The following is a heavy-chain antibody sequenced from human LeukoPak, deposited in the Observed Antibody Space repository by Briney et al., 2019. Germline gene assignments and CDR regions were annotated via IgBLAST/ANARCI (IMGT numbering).Heavy chain of an antibody. CDR2: IYYSGST. CDR3: ARHPAVIRGAVAGVFDY. Sequence: SETLSLTCAVYGGSFSSYYWSWIRQPPGKGLEWIGYIYYSGSTNYNPSLKSRVTISVDTSKNQFSLKLSSVTAADTAVYYCARHPAVIRGAVAGVFDYWGQGTLVTVSS. J-gene: IGHJ4*02. CDR1: GGSFSSYY. D-gene: IGHD6-19*01. V-gene: IGHV4-59*08.